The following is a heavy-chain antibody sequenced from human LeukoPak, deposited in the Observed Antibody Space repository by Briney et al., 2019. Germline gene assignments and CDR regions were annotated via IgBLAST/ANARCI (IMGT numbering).Heavy chain of an antibody. V-gene: IGHV3-23*01. Sequence: GGSLRLSCAASGFTFSSYAMSWVRQVPGKGLEWVSAISSGGSTIFYGDSVKGRFAVSRDNSENTLYLQLNSLRAEDTAVYYCAKATAATTYFDYWGQGTLVNVSS. J-gene: IGHJ4*02. CDR3: AKATAATTYFDY. CDR1: GFTFSSYA. CDR2: ISSGGSTI. D-gene: IGHD6-25*01.